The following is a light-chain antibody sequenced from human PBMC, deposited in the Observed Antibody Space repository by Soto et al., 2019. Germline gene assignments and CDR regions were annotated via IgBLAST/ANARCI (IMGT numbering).Light chain of an antibody. J-gene: IGLJ1*01. CDR1: ALPKQY. Sequence: SSALTQPPSVSFSPGQTARITCSGGALPKQYAYWYQQKPGQAPVVVIYKDNGRPSGIPERFSGSSSGTTVTLTISGVQAEDEAYYYCQSSDSSGRYPYVFGTGTRSP. CDR2: KDN. V-gene: IGLV3-25*02. CDR3: QSSDSSGRYPYV.